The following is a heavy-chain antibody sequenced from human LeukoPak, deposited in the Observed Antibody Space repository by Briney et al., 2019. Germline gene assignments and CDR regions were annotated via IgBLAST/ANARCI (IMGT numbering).Heavy chain of an antibody. CDR2: ISGSGGST. D-gene: IGHD1-26*01. CDR3: AKDKGGSYYPTYFDY. Sequence: GGSLRLSCAASGFTFSSYAMSWVRQAPGKGLEWVSAISGSGGSTYYADSVKGRFTISRDNSKNTLYLQMNSLRAEDTAVYYCAKDKGGSYYPTYFDYWGQGTLVTVSS. CDR1: GFTFSSYA. V-gene: IGHV3-23*01. J-gene: IGHJ4*02.